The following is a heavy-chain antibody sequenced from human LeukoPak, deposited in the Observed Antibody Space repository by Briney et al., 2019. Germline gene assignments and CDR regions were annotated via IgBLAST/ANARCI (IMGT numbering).Heavy chain of an antibody. D-gene: IGHD6-6*01. Sequence: GGSLRLSCAASGFTVSSNYMSWVRQAPGKGLEWVANIKQDGSEKYYVDSVKGRFTISRDNAKNSLYLQMNSLRAEDTAVYHCAREWTYSSSLGYWGQGTLVTVSS. CDR1: GFTVSSNY. CDR3: AREWTYSSSLGY. J-gene: IGHJ4*02. V-gene: IGHV3-7*01. CDR2: IKQDGSEK.